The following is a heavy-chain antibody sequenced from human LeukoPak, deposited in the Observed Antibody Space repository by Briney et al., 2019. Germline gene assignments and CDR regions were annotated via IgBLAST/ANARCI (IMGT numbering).Heavy chain of an antibody. V-gene: IGHV1-2*02. CDR1: GYTFTGYY. Sequence: ASVKVSCKASGYTFTGYYMHWVRQAPGQGLEWMGWINPYSGGTNYAQKFQGRVTMTRDTSISTAYMELSRLRSDDTAVYYCARNYYDSSGYYTVDYWGQGTLVTVSS. J-gene: IGHJ4*02. CDR2: INPYSGGT. D-gene: IGHD3-22*01. CDR3: ARNYYDSSGYYTVDY.